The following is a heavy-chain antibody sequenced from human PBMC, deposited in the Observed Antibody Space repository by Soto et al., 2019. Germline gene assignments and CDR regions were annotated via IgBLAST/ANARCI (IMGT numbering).Heavy chain of an antibody. V-gene: IGHV4-31*03. CDR3: ARVIGGEPEYYFDY. D-gene: IGHD1-26*01. CDR1: GVSISTGGYY. CDR2: IYYSGRT. J-gene: IGHJ4*02. Sequence: PSETLSLTCTVSGVSISTGGYYWSWIRQHPGKGLEWIGNIYYSGRTYYNPSLKSRVILSVDTSNNHFSLNLRSLTAADSAMYYCARVIGGEPEYYFDYWGQGALVTVSS.